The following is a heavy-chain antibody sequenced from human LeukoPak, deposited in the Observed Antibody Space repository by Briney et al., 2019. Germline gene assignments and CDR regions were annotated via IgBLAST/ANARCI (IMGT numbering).Heavy chain of an antibody. CDR3: AGAGGVYYFEY. J-gene: IGHJ4*02. CDR1: GFTFSDNV. CDR2: ISDSGVNQ. Sequence: GGSLRLSCTASGFTFSDNVMHWVRQTPAKGLEWVAVISDSGVNQYYADSVKGRFTISRDNSKNTLYLQMNSLRPEDTAVYYCAGAGGVYYFEYWGQGTQVTVSS. D-gene: IGHD2-8*02. V-gene: IGHV3-30-3*01.